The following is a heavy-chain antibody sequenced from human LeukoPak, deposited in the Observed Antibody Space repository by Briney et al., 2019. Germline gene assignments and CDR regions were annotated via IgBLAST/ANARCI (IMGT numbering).Heavy chain of an antibody. J-gene: IGHJ3*02. V-gene: IGHV4-38-2*02. Sequence: SETLSLTCTVSGYSISSGYYWGWIRQPPGKGLEWIGSIYHSGSTYYNPSLKSRVTISVDTSKNQFSLKLSSVTAADTAVYYCARDGYIAVAGRSSDDAFDIWGQGTMVTVSS. D-gene: IGHD6-19*01. CDR3: ARDGYIAVAGRSSDDAFDI. CDR1: GYSISSGYY. CDR2: IYHSGST.